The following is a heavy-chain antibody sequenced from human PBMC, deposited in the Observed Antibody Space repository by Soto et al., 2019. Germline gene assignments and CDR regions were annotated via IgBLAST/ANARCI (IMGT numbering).Heavy chain of an antibody. D-gene: IGHD1-26*01. CDR1: GYTFTSYG. V-gene: IGHV1-18*01. J-gene: IGHJ6*02. Sequence: QVQLVQSGAEVKKPGASVKVSCKASGYTFTSYGISWVRQAPGQGLEWMGWISAYNGNTNYAQKLQGRVTMTTDTSTSTAYMALRSLRSDDTAVYYYAKNKVGASRSYYYGMDVWGQGTTVTVSS. CDR2: ISAYNGNT. CDR3: AKNKVGASRSYYYGMDV.